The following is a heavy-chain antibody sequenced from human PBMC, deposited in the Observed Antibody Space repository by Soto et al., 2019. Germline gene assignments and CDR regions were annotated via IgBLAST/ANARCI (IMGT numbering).Heavy chain of an antibody. V-gene: IGHV3-30-3*01. CDR1: GFTFSSYA. J-gene: IGHJ6*02. CDR3: ARDVPASSSWSYVSFPRSRYYGMDV. CDR2: ISYDGSNK. D-gene: IGHD6-13*01. Sequence: GGSLRLSCAASGFTFSSYAMHWVRQAPGKGLEWVAVISYDGSNKYYADSVKGRFTISRDNSKNTLYLQMNSLRAEDTAVYYCARDVPASSSWSYVSFPRSRYYGMDVWGQGTTVTVSS.